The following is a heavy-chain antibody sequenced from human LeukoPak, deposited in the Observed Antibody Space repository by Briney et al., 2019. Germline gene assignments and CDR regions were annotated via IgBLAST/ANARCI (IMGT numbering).Heavy chain of an antibody. CDR3: AKSLFTSATGTGRAFHI. V-gene: IGHV3-23*01. J-gene: IGHJ3*02. CDR2: ISASGDVT. Sequence: GGSLRLSCAASGFTFSNAWMSWVRQAPGKGLQWLSGISASGDVTFHADRVKGRFAISRDNSKNTLYLQMIGLRAGDTAEYYCAKSLFTSATGTGRAFHIWGQGTMVTVSS. CDR1: GFTFSNAW. D-gene: IGHD1-1*01.